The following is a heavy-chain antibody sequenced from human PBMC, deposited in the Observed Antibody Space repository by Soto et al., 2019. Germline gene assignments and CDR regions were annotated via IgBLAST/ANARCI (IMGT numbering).Heavy chain of an antibody. CDR2: ISYDGVNK. Sequence: QVQQVESGGGVVQPGRSLRLSCAASGFTFSTYGMHWVRQAPGKGLEWVAVISYDGVNKYYADSVKGRFTISRDNSKNTLYLQMNSLRAEDTAVYYCAKSVYNWNDGFFDYWGQGTLVTVSS. J-gene: IGHJ4*02. CDR1: GFTFSTYG. V-gene: IGHV3-30*18. D-gene: IGHD1-1*01. CDR3: AKSVYNWNDGFFDY.